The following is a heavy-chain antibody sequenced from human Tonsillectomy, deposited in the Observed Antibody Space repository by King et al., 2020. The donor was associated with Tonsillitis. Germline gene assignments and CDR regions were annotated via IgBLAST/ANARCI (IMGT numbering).Heavy chain of an antibody. CDR1: GFTFSDYS. D-gene: IGHD3-22*01. V-gene: IGHV3-21*01. J-gene: IGHJ4*02. CDR2: ISSSSTDI. CDR3: ARGDYYDTSGFADY. Sequence: AQLVQSGGGLVKPGGSLRLSCAASGFTFSDYSMNWFRQAPGKGLEWVSSISSSSTDIYYAYSVKGRFTISTDNAKNSLYLQMNSLRAEDTSVYYCARGDYYDTSGFADYWGQGTLVTVSS.